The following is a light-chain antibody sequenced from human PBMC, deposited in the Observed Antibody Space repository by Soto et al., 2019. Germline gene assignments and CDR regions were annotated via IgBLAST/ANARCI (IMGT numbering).Light chain of an antibody. CDR1: QRINIY. J-gene: IGKJ5*01. CDR2: SAS. CDR3: QQSFSTPT. V-gene: IGKV1-39*01. Sequence: DIRMTQSPSSLSTSIGDRVTITCRASQRINIYLNWYRQKPGKAPELLIYSASNLQSGVPSRFSGSGSGTDFTLTISGLQSEDFATYYCQQSFSTPTFGQGTRLDIK.